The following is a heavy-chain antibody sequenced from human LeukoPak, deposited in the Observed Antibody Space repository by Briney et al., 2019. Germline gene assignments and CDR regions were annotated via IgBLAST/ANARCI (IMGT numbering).Heavy chain of an antibody. CDR3: AIDHVVVVPAAMRHRFDP. Sequence: GASVKVSCKASGYTFTSYGISWVRQAPGQGLEWMGWISAYNGNTNYAQKLQGRVTMTTDTSTSTAYMELRSLRSDDTAVYYCAIDHVVVVPAAMRHRFDPWGQGTLVTVSS. V-gene: IGHV1-18*01. CDR1: GYTFTSYG. J-gene: IGHJ5*02. CDR2: ISAYNGNT. D-gene: IGHD2-2*01.